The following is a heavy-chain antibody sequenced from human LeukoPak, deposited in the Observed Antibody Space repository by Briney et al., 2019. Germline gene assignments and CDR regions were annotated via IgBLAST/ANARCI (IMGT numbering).Heavy chain of an antibody. J-gene: IGHJ6*02. CDR1: GYTFTGYY. D-gene: IGHD6-13*01. V-gene: IGHV1-2*02. CDR2: INPNSGDT. Sequence: ASVKVSCKASGYTFTGYYMHWVRQAPGQGLECMGWINPNSGDTSYAQKFQGRVTMTRNTSISTAYMELSSLRSEDTAVYYCARKDGYSSSWYYYYYYGMDVWGQGTTVTVSS. CDR3: ARKDGYSSSWYYYYYYGMDV.